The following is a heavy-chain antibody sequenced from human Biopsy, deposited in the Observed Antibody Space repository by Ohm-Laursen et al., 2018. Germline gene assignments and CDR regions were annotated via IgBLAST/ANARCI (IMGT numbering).Heavy chain of an antibody. CDR2: IYLGGTT. V-gene: IGHV3-53*01. CDR1: GITVSGNY. J-gene: IGHJ6*02. CDR3: ARPPWGHAYGYYNGMDV. Sequence: GSLRLSCTASGITVSGNYMTWVRQAPGKGLEWVSVIYLGGTTYYADSVKGRFTISRDNSKNMVYLQMNSLRAEDTAVYYCARPPWGHAYGYYNGMDVWGQGTTVIVSS. D-gene: IGHD3-10*01.